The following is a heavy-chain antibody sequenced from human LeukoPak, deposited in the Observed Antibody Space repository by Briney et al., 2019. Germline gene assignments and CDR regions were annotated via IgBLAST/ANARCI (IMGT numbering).Heavy chain of an antibody. CDR2: IWNDGSKK. CDR1: GFTFSSYG. Sequence: HCGGSVRLSCAASGFTFSSYGMHWVRQAPGKGLEWVAVIWNDGSKKFYAESVKGRFTISRDNSKNTLYLEMNSLRAEDTAVYYCARLLTMIRGVGTYYFDYWGQGTMATVSS. V-gene: IGHV3-33*01. J-gene: IGHJ4*02. CDR3: ARLLTMIRGVGTYYFDY. D-gene: IGHD3-10*01.